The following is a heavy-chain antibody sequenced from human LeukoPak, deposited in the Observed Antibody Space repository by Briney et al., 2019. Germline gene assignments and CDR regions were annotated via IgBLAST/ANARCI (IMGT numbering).Heavy chain of an antibody. D-gene: IGHD6-13*01. Sequence: GGSLRLSCAASGFTFSSYEMNWVRQAPGKGLEWVSYISSSGSTIYYADSVKGRFTISRDNAKNSLYLQMNSLRAEDTAVYYCARGTPGIAAAGGNRFDPWGQGTLVTVSS. CDR1: GFTFSSYE. V-gene: IGHV3-48*03. CDR2: ISSSGSTI. CDR3: ARGTPGIAAAGGNRFDP. J-gene: IGHJ5*02.